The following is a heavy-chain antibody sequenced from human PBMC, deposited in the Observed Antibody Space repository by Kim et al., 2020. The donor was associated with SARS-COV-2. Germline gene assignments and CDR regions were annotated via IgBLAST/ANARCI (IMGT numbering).Heavy chain of an antibody. CDR1: GLTFSGSA. CDR2: IRSKANSYAT. V-gene: IGHV3-73*01. J-gene: IGHJ6*03. CDR3: TSSDHVDIDKAHYYYYMDV. Sequence: GGSLRLSCAASGLTFSGSAIHWVRQASGKGLEWVGRIRSKANSYATTYAASVRGRFTISRDDSKNTAYLQMNSLKTEDTAVYYCTSSDHVDIDKAHYYYYMDVWGKGTTVTVSS.